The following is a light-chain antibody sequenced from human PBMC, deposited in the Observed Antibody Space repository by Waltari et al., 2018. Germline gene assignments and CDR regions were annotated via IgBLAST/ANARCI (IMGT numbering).Light chain of an antibody. V-gene: IGKV3-20*01. CDR1: QSVSSSY. Sequence: ETVLTQSPGTLPLSPGEGATLSCRASQSVSSSYLAWYQQKPGQAPRLLIYGASSRATGIPDRFSGSGSGTDFTLTIIRLETEDFAVYYCHQYGSSPGTFGQGTKLEIK. CDR2: GAS. J-gene: IGKJ2*02. CDR3: HQYGSSPGT.